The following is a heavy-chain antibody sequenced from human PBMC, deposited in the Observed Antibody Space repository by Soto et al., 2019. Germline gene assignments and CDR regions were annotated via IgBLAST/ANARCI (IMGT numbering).Heavy chain of an antibody. CDR2: ISWTGGNI. CDR1: GFTFDDYA. CDR3: AKGYIVLVPAAVFDY. J-gene: IGHJ4*02. V-gene: IGHV3-9*01. Sequence: VQLVESGGGLVQPGRSLRLSCAASGFTFDDYAMHWVRQAPGKGLEWVSGISWTGGNIGYADSVKGRFTISRDNAKNSLYLQINSLRPEDTAFYYCAKGYIVLVPAAVFDYWGQGTLVTVSS. D-gene: IGHD2-2*01.